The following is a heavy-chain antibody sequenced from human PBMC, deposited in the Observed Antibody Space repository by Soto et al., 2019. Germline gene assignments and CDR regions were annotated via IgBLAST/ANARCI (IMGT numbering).Heavy chain of an antibody. J-gene: IGHJ4*02. V-gene: IGHV2-5*02. CDR2: VYWDDDK. CDR1: GFSVSSSGVG. CDR3: ARIPPGSGWFFDY. Sequence: QITLKESGLTLLRPTQTLTLTCTFSGFSVSSSGVGVGWIRQPPGKALEYLALVYWDDDKCYNPSLKSRLTXTXDXXKNPVVLTMTNMDPVDTATYYCARIPPGSGWFFDYWGQGSLVTVSS. D-gene: IGHD6-13*01.